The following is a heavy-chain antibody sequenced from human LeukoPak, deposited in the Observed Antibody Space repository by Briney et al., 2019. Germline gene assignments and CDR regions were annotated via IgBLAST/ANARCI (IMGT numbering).Heavy chain of an antibody. CDR1: GFTFSNYW. CDR3: ERDHSRESAL. V-gene: IGHV3-7*05. D-gene: IGHD3-10*01. Sequence: GGSLSLSCIASGFTFSNYWMTWVRQAPGKGLEWVANIKQDGRKRYCVDSVKGRFTISRDNADNSLYLQMSSLRAEDTAVYYCERDHSRESALWAPETLVTVSS. CDR2: IKQDGRKR. J-gene: IGHJ4*02.